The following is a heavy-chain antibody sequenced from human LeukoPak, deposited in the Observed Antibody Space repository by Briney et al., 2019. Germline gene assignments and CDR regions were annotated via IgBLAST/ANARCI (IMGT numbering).Heavy chain of an antibody. Sequence: SQTLSLTCTVSGGSISSGGYYWSWIRQHPGKGLEWIGYIYYSGNTYYNPSLKSRVTISVDTSKNQFSLKLSSVTAADTAVYYCARSGRVCSSTSCYIAYWGQGTLVTVSS. CDR2: IYYSGNT. CDR1: GGSISSGGYY. V-gene: IGHV4-31*03. D-gene: IGHD2-2*02. J-gene: IGHJ4*02. CDR3: ARSGRVCSSTSCYIAY.